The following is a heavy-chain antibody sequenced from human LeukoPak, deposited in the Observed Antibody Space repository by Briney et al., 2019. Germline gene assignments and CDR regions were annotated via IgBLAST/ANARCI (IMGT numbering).Heavy chain of an antibody. CDR1: GYTFINYG. D-gene: IGHD1-26*01. Sequence: ASVKVSCKASGYTFINYGITWVRQAPGQGLEWMGWISTYNDNTNYAQKLQGRVTMTTDTSTSTAYMELRSLTSDDTAVYYCARVVFEVGFQFDFWGQGTLVTVSS. CDR3: ARVVFEVGFQFDF. J-gene: IGHJ4*02. V-gene: IGHV1-18*01. CDR2: ISTYNDNT.